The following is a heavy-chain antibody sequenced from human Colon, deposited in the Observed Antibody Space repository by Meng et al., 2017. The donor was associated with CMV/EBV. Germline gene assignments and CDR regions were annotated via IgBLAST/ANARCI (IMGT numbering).Heavy chain of an antibody. J-gene: IGHJ6*02. Sequence: GGSLRLSCAASGFTFSNYAMSWVRQAPGKGLEWVAVIYAGGRKTYYADSVKGRFNISRDDSKNMLYMQMKSPRAQDTAVYYCAKGSLEWLYYGMDVWGQGTTVTVSS. D-gene: IGHD3-3*01. CDR1: GFTFSNYA. CDR2: IYAGGRKT. V-gene: IGHV3-23*03. CDR3: AKGSLEWLYYGMDV.